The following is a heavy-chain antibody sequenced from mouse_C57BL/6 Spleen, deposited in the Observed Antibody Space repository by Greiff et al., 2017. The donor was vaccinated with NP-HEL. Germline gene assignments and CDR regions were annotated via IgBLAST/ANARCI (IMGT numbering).Heavy chain of an antibody. CDR2: INYDGSST. CDR1: GFTFSDYY. Sequence: EVKLVESEGGLVQPGSSMKLSCTASGFTFSDYYMAWVRQVPEKGLEWVANINYDGSSTYYLDSLKSRFIISRDNAKNILYLQMSSLKSEDTATYYCARLLWSSWYFDVWGTGTTVTVSS. J-gene: IGHJ1*03. V-gene: IGHV5-16*01. CDR3: ARLLWSSWYFDV. D-gene: IGHD1-1*02.